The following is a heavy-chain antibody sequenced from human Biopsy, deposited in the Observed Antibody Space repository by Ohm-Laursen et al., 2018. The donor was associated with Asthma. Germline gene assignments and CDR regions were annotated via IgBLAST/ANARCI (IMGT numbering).Heavy chain of an antibody. CDR1: GDSFSNYA. J-gene: IGHJ6*02. Sequence: SVKVSCKASGDSFSNYAISWVRQAPGLGLGWMGGISPVFGSTNIAQKFQGRVTISADIFTKTAYLEVSSLRSDDTAVYYCASPSSSREILYYYYNMDIWGQGTTVTV. V-gene: IGHV1-69*06. CDR2: ISPVFGST. CDR3: ASPSSSREILYYYYNMDI. D-gene: IGHD6-13*01.